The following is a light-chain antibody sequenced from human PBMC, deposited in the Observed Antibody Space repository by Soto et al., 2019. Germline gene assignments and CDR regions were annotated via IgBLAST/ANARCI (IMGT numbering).Light chain of an antibody. CDR2: AAS. J-gene: IGKJ1*01. Sequence: DIQLTQSPSSLSASVGDRVTITCRASQSIDRYIHWYQEKPGKVPKLLIYAASSLASGVPSRFSGSGSGTGFTLTISSLQPEDFATYYCQQSYIAPRAFGQGTKVEIK. CDR1: QSIDRY. V-gene: IGKV1-39*01. CDR3: QQSYIAPRA.